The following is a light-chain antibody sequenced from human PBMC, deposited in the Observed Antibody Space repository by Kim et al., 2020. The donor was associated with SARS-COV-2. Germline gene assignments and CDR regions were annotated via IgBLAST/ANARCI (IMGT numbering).Light chain of an antibody. Sequence: SLSLGERATPPCRASQSVSGSYLAWYQQKPGQAPRLLIYGASSRATGIPDRFSGSGSATDLTLTISRLEPEDFAVYYCQQYGSSYTFGQGTKLEI. CDR3: QQYGSSYT. J-gene: IGKJ2*01. CDR2: GAS. V-gene: IGKV3-20*01. CDR1: QSVSGSY.